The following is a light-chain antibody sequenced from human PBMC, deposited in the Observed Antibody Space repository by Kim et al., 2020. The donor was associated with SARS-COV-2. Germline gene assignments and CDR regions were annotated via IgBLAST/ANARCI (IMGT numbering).Light chain of an antibody. Sequence: DIHMTQSPSTLSASVGDRVTITCRASQDISVWLAWYQQRSGNAPELLIYKATILHRGVPSRFSARGSGTEFTLTISSLQPDDSATYYYQQYETPPYSFGQGTKREI. CDR3: QQYETPPYS. V-gene: IGKV1-5*03. J-gene: IGKJ2*03. CDR2: KAT. CDR1: QDISVW.